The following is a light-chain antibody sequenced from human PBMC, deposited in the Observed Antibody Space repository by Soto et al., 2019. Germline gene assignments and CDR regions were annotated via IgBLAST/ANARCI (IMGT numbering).Light chain of an antibody. V-gene: IGKV3-11*01. CDR2: DAS. Sequence: EVALTQSPASLSLSPGERVALSCRASQSVRKYLGWYQQKPGQAPRLLIYDASNRATDIPPRFSGSGSGTDFTLTISALEPEDLAVYYCQQRYNWPWTFGQGTKVDI. CDR1: QSVRKY. J-gene: IGKJ1*01. CDR3: QQRYNWPWT.